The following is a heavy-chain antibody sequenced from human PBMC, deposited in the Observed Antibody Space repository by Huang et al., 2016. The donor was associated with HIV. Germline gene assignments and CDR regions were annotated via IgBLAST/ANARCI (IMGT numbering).Heavy chain of an antibody. CDR1: GGTFRKYA. CDR3: ARGQLGSYGDYDVLY. Sequence: QVQLVQSGAEVKTPGSSVKVYCKASGGTFRKYAISWVGQAPGQGLEWMGWISTMFGTPNYARKFQRRVTITADDSTSTTYVEVSSLRSEDTALYYCARGQLGSYGDYDVLYWGQGTLVTVSS. D-gene: IGHD4-17*01. V-gene: IGHV1-69*13. CDR2: ISTMFGTP. J-gene: IGHJ4*02.